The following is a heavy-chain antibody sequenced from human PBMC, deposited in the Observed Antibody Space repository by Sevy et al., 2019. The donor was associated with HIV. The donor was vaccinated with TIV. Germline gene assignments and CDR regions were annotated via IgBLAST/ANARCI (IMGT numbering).Heavy chain of an antibody. CDR2: IKQDAGKK. V-gene: IGHV3-7*01. CDR1: GFTFSKYW. Sequence: GGSLRLSCAASGFTFSKYWMGWVRQAPGKGLEWVANIKQDAGKKYYVDSVKGRFTISRDPAKNSLFLQMNSLRAEDTAVYFCARDDGNYYFHYWGQGTLVTVSS. D-gene: IGHD1-7*01. CDR3: ARDDGNYYFHY. J-gene: IGHJ4*02.